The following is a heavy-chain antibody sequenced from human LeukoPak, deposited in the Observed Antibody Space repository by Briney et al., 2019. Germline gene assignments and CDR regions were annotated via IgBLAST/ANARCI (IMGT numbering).Heavy chain of an antibody. D-gene: IGHD3-10*01. CDR3: ASQDYYGSGSYYGGPPAFDY. CDR2: IYYSGST. CDR1: GGSISSGDYY. V-gene: IGHV4-30-4*01. Sequence: PSEILSLTCTVSGGSISSGDYYWSWIRQPPGKGLEWIGYIYYSGSTYYNPSLKSRVTISVDTSKNQFSLKLSSVTAADTAVYYCASQDYYGSGSYYGGPPAFDYWGQGTLVTVSS. J-gene: IGHJ4*02.